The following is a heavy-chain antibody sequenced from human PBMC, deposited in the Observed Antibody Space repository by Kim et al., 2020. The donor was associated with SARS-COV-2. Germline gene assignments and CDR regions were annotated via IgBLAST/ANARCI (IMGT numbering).Heavy chain of an antibody. CDR3: ARELGAAAHAFDI. J-gene: IGHJ3*02. V-gene: IGHV3-53*04. D-gene: IGHD6-25*01. Sequence: ADSVKGRFTISRHNSKNTLYLQMNSLRAEYTAVYYCARELGAAAHAFDIWGQGTMVTVSS.